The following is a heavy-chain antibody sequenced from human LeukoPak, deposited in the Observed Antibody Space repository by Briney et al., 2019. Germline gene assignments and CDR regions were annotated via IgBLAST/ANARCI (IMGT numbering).Heavy chain of an antibody. J-gene: IGHJ6*02. CDR3: ARDVSNARIKYDYYGMDV. CDR2: IYYSGST. CDR1: GGSISSGDYY. D-gene: IGHD2-15*01. V-gene: IGHV4-30-4*01. Sequence: SQTLSLTCTVSGGSISSGDYYWSWLRPPPGRGLGWIGYIYYSGSTYYNPSLKSRVTISVDTSKNPLSLKLSSVTAADTAVYYCARDVSNARIKYDYYGMDVWGQGTTVTVSS.